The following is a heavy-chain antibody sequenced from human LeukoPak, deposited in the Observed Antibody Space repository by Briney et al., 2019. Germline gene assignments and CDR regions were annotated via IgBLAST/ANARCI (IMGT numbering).Heavy chain of an antibody. D-gene: IGHD6-13*01. V-gene: IGHV3-33*01. Sequence: PGGSLRLSCAASGFTFSSYGMHWVRQAPGKGLEWVAVIWYDGSNKHYADSVKGRFTISRDNSRNTLYLQMNSLRAEDTAVYYCARDRWVNIAAAGYFDYWGQGTLVTVSS. J-gene: IGHJ4*02. CDR3: ARDRWVNIAAAGYFDY. CDR1: GFTFSSYG. CDR2: IWYDGSNK.